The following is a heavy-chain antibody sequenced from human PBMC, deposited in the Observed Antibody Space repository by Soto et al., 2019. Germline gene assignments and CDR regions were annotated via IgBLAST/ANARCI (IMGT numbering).Heavy chain of an antibody. D-gene: IGHD2-15*01. CDR2: ISNGVGTK. J-gene: IGHJ6*02. CDR1: GFTLSSSG. V-gene: IGHV3-48*02. CDR3: PRCSQTSCYTKGVDV. Sequence: GGSLRLSCAASGFTLSSSGINWGRQAPGKGLELVSHISNGVGTKYYADSVKGRFTISRDNAKNSLYLQMNSLRDEDTAAYYCPRCSQTSCYTKGVDVWGQGTTVTVSS.